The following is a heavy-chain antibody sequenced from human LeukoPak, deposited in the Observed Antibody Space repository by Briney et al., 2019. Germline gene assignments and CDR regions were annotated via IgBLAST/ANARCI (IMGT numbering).Heavy chain of an antibody. CDR2: LYSGGNT. V-gene: IGHV3-53*01. D-gene: IGHD3-10*01. CDR3: ARYDGGSGPFDY. J-gene: IGHJ4*02. Sequence: PGGSLRLSCAVSGFTVSSNYMCWVRQAPGKGLEWVSVLYSGGNTYYADSVKGRFTISRDNSKNTLYLQMNSLRAEDTAVYYCARYDGGSGPFDYWGQGTLVTVSS. CDR1: GFTVSSNY.